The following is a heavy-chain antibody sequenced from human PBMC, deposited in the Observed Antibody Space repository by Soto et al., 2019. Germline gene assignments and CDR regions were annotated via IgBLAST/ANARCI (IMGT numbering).Heavy chain of an antibody. Sequence: SETLSLTCTASGGSISSYYLSWIRQPPGKGLEWIGYIYYSGSTNYNPSLKSRVTISVDTSKNQFSLKLSSVTAADTAVYYCAREGYDILTGYPNWFDPWGQGTLVTVSS. CDR2: IYYSGST. D-gene: IGHD3-9*01. CDR1: GGSISSYY. CDR3: AREGYDILTGYPNWFDP. J-gene: IGHJ5*02. V-gene: IGHV4-59*01.